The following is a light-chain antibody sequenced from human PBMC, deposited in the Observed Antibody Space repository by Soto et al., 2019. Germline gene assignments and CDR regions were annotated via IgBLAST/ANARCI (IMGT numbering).Light chain of an antibody. V-gene: IGKV3-15*01. CDR1: QSVSSD. CDR3: QQYNNWPLT. J-gene: IGKJ4*01. Sequence: ETVMTQSPATLSVSPGERGTLSCRASQSVSSDLAWYQQRPGQAPRLLIYGASTRATGLPARFSGTGSGTEFTLTISSLQSEDFAVYYCQQYNNWPLTFGGGTKVGIK. CDR2: GAS.